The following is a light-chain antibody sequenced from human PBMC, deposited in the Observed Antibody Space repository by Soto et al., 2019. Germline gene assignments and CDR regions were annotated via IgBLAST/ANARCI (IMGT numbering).Light chain of an antibody. CDR1: QSVSSNY. J-gene: IGKJ1*01. V-gene: IGKV3-20*01. CDR3: QHYGRSPPSWT. Sequence: EIVLTQSPGTLSLSAGERATLSCRASQSVSSNYLAWYQQKPGQPPRLLISDASSRATGIPDRFIGSGSGTDFTLTISSLEPEDFAVYYCQHYGRSPPSWTLGQGTKVEIK. CDR2: DAS.